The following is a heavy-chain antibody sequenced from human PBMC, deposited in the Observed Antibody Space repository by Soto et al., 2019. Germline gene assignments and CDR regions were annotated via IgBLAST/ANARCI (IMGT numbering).Heavy chain of an antibody. J-gene: IGHJ3*02. CDR2: IIPILGIA. CDR3: ARVGATTLGAFDI. CDR1: GGTFSSYT. D-gene: IGHD1-26*01. Sequence: QVQLVQSGAEVKKPGSSVKVSCKASGGTFSSYTISWVRQAPGQGREWMGRIIPILGIANYAQKCQGRVTITADKSTSTAYMELSSLRSEDTAVYYCARVGATTLGAFDIWGQGTMVTVSS. V-gene: IGHV1-69*02.